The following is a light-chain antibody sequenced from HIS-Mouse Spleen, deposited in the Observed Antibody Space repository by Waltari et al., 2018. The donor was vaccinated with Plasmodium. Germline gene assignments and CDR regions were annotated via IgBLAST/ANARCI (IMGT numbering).Light chain of an antibody. Sequence: SYELTHPPSVSVSPGQTARINCSGDALPKKSAYWYQQKSGQAPVLVIYEDSKRPSGIPERFSGSSSGTMATLTISGAQVEDEADYYCYSTDSSGNHRVFGGGTKLTVL. CDR1: ALPKKS. V-gene: IGLV3-10*01. J-gene: IGLJ3*02. CDR3: YSTDSSGNHRV. CDR2: EDS.